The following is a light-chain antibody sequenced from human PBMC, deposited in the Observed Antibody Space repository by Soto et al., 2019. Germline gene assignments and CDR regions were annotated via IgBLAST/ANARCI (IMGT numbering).Light chain of an antibody. CDR3: HQRQSWPRT. CDR1: QSISHF. Sequence: MTQSPSTLSASVGDRVTITCRASQSISHFLAWYQQKPGQAPRLLIYGAPSRATGIPARFSASGTGTDFTLTISDVQPEDFAVYYCHQRQSWPRTFGQGTKVDIK. J-gene: IGKJ1*01. V-gene: IGKV3D-15*01. CDR2: GAP.